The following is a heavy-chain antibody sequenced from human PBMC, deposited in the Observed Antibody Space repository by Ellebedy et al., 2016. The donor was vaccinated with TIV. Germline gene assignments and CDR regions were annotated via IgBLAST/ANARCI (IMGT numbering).Heavy chain of an antibody. V-gene: IGHV4-39*07. Sequence: MPSETLSLTCTVSGGSISSSSYYWGWIRQPPGKGLEWIGTIYYRGSTYYKPSLKSRVTISVDTSKNQFSLRLTSVTPADTAVYYCARVVSSGWYEGWFDPWGQGTLVTVSS. CDR2: IYYRGST. J-gene: IGHJ5*02. CDR1: GGSISSSSYY. CDR3: ARVVSSGWYEGWFDP. D-gene: IGHD6-19*01.